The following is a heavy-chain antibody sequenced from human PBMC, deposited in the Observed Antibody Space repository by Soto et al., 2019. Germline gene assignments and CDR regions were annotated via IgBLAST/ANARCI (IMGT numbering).Heavy chain of an antibody. CDR3: AKPYYDFRYGVDV. V-gene: IGHV3-23*01. CDR2: VSGSGDYT. Sequence: EVQLLESGGGLVQSGGSLRLSCAASGFTFITYAMTWVRQAPGKGLEWVSTVSGSGDYTYYADSVKGRCTIFRDNSKNILHLQMNSLRAEDTAVYYCAKPYYDFRYGVDVWGQGTTVTVSS. D-gene: IGHD3-3*01. CDR1: GFTFITYA. J-gene: IGHJ6*02.